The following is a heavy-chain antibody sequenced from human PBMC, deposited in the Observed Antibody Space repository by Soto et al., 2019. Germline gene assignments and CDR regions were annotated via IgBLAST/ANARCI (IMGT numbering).Heavy chain of an antibody. CDR1: GFTFSSYA. CDR2: ISGSGGST. CDR3: ARTIVATISDFDY. Sequence: GGSLILSCAASGFTFSSYAMSWVRQAPGKGLEWVSAISGSGGSTYYADSVKGRFTISRDNSKNTLYLQMNSLRAEDTAVYYCARTIVATISDFDYWGQGTLVTVSS. D-gene: IGHD5-12*01. J-gene: IGHJ4*02. V-gene: IGHV3-23*01.